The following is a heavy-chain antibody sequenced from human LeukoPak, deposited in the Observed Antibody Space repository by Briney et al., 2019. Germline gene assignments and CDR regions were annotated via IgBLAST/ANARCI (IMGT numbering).Heavy chain of an antibody. D-gene: IGHD1-14*01. J-gene: IGHJ4*02. CDR1: GFSFGTYA. V-gene: IGHV3-23*01. CDR3: ADYRKPQGLDY. CDR2: ISNDGDDT. Sequence: GGSLRLSCVVSGFSFGTYAASWVRQAPGKGLEWVSAISNDGDDTYYADSVKGRFTISRDNSKNTLYLQMDSLRAEHTAVYYCADYRKPQGLDYWGQGTLVTVSS.